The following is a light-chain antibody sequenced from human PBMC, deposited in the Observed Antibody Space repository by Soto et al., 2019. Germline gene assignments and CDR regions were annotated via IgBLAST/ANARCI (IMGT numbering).Light chain of an antibody. CDR2: QDS. CDR3: QAWDSSNYV. Sequence: SYELTQPPSVSVSPGQTASITCSGDKLGDKYACWYQQKPGQSPVLVIYQDSKRPSGIPERFSGSNSGNTATLTISGTQAMDEADYYCQAWDSSNYVFGTGTKVTXL. CDR1: KLGDKY. V-gene: IGLV3-1*01. J-gene: IGLJ1*01.